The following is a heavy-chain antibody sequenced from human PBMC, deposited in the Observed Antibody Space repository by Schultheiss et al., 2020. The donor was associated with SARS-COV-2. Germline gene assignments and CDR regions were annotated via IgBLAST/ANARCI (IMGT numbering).Heavy chain of an antibody. V-gene: IGHV3-30*18. CDR1: GFTFSSYR. J-gene: IGHJ4*02. D-gene: IGHD3-9*01. Sequence: SLRLSCAASGFTFSSYRRKGVRQAPGKGLEWVAVISYDGSNKYYADSVKGRFTISRDNSKNTLYLQMNSLRAEDTAVYYCAKISTLRYFDWPNYVDFDYWGQGTLVTVSS. CDR3: AKISTLRYFDWPNYVDFDY. CDR2: ISYDGSNK.